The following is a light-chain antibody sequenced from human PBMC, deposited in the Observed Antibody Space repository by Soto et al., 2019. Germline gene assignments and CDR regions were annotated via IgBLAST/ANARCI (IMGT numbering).Light chain of an antibody. V-gene: IGKV1-9*01. J-gene: IGKJ4*01. Sequence: DIQLTQSPSFLSASVGDRVTITCRASQAISNYLAWYQQKPGKAPNLLIYAASSLQSRLPSRFSGSGSGTEFTLTISCPQPEDFATYYWQQFHSYPFTFGGGTKVEIK. CDR2: AAS. CDR1: QAISNY. CDR3: QQFHSYPFT.